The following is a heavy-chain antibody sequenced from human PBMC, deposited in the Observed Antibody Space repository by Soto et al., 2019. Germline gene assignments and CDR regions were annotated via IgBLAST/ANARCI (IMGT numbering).Heavy chain of an antibody. V-gene: IGHV6-1*01. CDR1: GDSVSSNTAS. CDR3: AKGHNLGPNTGYAFYP. CDR2: TFSRSKWYN. J-gene: IGHJ5*02. D-gene: IGHD5-12*01. Sequence: PSQTLSLTCAISGDSVSSNTASWNWIRQSPSRGLEWLGRTFSRSKWYNDYAVSVKSRIIINPDTSKNQFSLQLNSVTPEDTAVHYCAKGHNLGPNTGYAFYPWGQGTLVTVAS.